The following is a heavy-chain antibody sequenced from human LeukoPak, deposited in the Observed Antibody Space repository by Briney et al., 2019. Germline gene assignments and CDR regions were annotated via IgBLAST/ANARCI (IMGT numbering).Heavy chain of an antibody. CDR3: ARVLRLERPYYYYYTDA. Sequence: PGGSLRLSCAASGFTFSTFAMIWVRQPPGKGLEWVSSIFPSGGEIHYADSVRGRFTISRDNSKSTLSLQMNSLRAEDTALYHCARVLRLERPYYYYYTDAWGKGTTVTISS. V-gene: IGHV3-23*01. CDR2: IFPSGGEI. D-gene: IGHD1-1*01. J-gene: IGHJ6*03. CDR1: GFTFSTFA.